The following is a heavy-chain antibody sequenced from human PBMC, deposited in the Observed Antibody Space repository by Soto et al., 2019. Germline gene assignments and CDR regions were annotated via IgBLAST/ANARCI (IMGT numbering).Heavy chain of an antibody. D-gene: IGHD3-3*01. J-gene: IGHJ5*02. CDR2: FDPEDGET. V-gene: IGHV1-24*01. CDR1: GYTLTELS. CDR3: AATIFGVIFMGS. Sequence: ASLKVPCKFSGYTLTELSIHWVRQAPGKGLEWMGGFDPEDGETIYAQKFQGRVTMTEDTSTDTAYMELSSLRSEDTAVYYCAATIFGVIFMGSWGQGTQVTVSS.